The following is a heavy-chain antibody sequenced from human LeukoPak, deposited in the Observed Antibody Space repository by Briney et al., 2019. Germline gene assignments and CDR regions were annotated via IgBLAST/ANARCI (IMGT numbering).Heavy chain of an antibody. D-gene: IGHD3-22*01. J-gene: IGHJ3*02. CDR1: IFTFSSSV. V-gene: IGHV3-30*14. Sequence: GGSLRLSCAASIFTFSSSVMHWVRQAPGKGLEWVAAISYNGADKYYADSMKGRFTISRDNSKNTLYLQMSSLGIEDTSVYYCARASTWVPGEDNGAYYYPYAFDIWGQGTMVTVSS. CDR3: ARASTWVPGEDNGAYYYPYAFDI. CDR2: ISYNGADK.